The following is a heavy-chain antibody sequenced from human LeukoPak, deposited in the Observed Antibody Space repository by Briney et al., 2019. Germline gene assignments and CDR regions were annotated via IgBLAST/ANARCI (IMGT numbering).Heavy chain of an antibody. Sequence: GGSLRLSCTVTGFTFSSFTMNWVRQGPGKGLEWVASISNSGDYISYADSLKGRFTISRDNAKNSLFLQMSSLRAEDTAVYYCAREMYAGWYFAFDIWGQGTMVTVSS. J-gene: IGHJ3*02. CDR1: GFTFSSFT. CDR2: ISNSGDYI. V-gene: IGHV3-21*01. CDR3: AREMYAGWYFAFDI. D-gene: IGHD6-19*01.